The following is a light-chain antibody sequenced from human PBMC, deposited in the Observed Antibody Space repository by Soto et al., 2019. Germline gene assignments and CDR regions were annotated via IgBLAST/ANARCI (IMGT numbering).Light chain of an antibody. Sequence: EFVLTQSPGTLSLSPGERATLSCRSRQSINSNYLAWYQQKRGQAPRLLIYGASIRAAGITDRFSGSGSGTDSTLTISRLEPEDCAVYYCHRYATVVPITFGQGTRLEMK. J-gene: IGKJ5*01. CDR2: GAS. CDR3: HRYATVVPIT. V-gene: IGKV3-20*01. CDR1: QSINSNY.